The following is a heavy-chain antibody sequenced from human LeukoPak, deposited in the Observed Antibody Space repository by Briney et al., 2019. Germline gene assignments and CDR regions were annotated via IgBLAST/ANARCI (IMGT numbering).Heavy chain of an antibody. V-gene: IGHV1-2*02. D-gene: IGHD1-26*01. CDR2: INPNSGGT. Sequence: ASVQVSCKASGYTFTGYYMHWVRQAPGQGLEWMGWINPNSGGTNYAQKFQGRVTMTRDTSISAAYMELSRLRSDDTAVYYCAGSREKNWFDPWGQGTLVTVSS. CDR1: GYTFTGYY. CDR3: AGSREKNWFDP. J-gene: IGHJ5*02.